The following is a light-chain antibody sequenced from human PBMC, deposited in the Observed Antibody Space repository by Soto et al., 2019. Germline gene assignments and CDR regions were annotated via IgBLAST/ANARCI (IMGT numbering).Light chain of an antibody. CDR1: QDIGNY. V-gene: IGKV1-33*01. CDR2: DAS. J-gene: IGKJ2*01. CDR3: QQYDTPPPYT. Sequence: DIQMTQSPSSLSASVGDRVTIACQANQDIGNYLNWYQQKPGKAPRLLIYDASNLEIGVPSRFSGSGSGTDFTFTISNLQPEDIATYYCQQYDTPPPYTFGQGTKVDIK.